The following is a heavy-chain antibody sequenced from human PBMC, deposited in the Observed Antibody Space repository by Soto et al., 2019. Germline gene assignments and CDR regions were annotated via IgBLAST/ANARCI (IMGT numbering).Heavy chain of an antibody. CDR3: AKDTGSYWANYFDY. Sequence: PGGSLRLSCAASGFTFSSYGMHWVRQAPGKGLEWVAVISYDGSNKYYADSVKGRFTISRDNSKNTLYLQMNSLRAEDTAVYYCAKDTGSYWANYFDYWGQGTLVTVSS. J-gene: IGHJ4*02. D-gene: IGHD1-26*01. CDR2: ISYDGSNK. V-gene: IGHV3-30*18. CDR1: GFTFSSYG.